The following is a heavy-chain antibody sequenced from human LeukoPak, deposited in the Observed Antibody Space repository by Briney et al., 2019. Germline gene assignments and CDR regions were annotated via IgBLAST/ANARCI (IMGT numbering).Heavy chain of an antibody. CDR3: ARASNYDFWSGSALYYYMDV. D-gene: IGHD3-3*01. V-gene: IGHV4-59*01. CDR1: GGSISSYY. Sequence: KPSETLSLTCTVSGGSISSYYWSWIRQPPGKGLEWIGYIYYSGSTNYNPSLKSRVTISVDTSKNQFSLKLSSVTAADTAVYYCARASNYDFWSGSALYYYMDVWGKGTTVTASS. J-gene: IGHJ6*03. CDR2: IYYSGST.